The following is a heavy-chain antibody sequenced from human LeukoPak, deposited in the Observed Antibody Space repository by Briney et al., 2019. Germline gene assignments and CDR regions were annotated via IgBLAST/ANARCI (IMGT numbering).Heavy chain of an antibody. CDR2: IYTSGST. CDR3: ARGEWLRYGYYYGMDV. D-gene: IGHD5-12*01. CDR1: GGSISGYY. V-gene: IGHV4-4*07. J-gene: IGHJ6*02. Sequence: MTSETLSLTCTVSGGSISGYYWSWIRQPAGKGLEWIGRIYTSGSTNYNPSLKSRVTMSVDTSKNQFSLKLSSVTAADTAVYYCARGEWLRYGYYYGMDVWGQGTTVTVSS.